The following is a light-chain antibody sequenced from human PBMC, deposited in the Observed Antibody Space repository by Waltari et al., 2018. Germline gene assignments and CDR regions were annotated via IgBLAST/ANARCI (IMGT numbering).Light chain of an antibody. CDR3: QQGEASPYT. CDR1: QDISNY. J-gene: IGKJ2*01. CDR2: DAS. V-gene: IGKV1-33*01. Sequence: DIQMTQSPSSLSASVGDRVTITCQASQDISNYLNWYQQKPGKAPKLLIYDASNLETGVPSRFSGSASGADLTFTISSLQPEDFATYYCQQGEASPYTFGQGTKLEIK.